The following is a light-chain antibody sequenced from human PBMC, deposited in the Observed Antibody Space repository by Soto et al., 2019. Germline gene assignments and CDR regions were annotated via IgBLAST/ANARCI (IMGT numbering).Light chain of an antibody. V-gene: IGKV3-20*01. CDR1: QSVSSSY. CDR2: GAS. CDR3: QQYGSSPFT. Sequence: EIVLTQSPGTLSLSPGERATLSCRASQSVSSSYLAWYQQKPGQATRLLIYGASSRATGIPDRFSGSGSGTDFTLTSSRLEPEDFAVYYCQQYGSSPFTFGPGTKVDIK. J-gene: IGKJ3*01.